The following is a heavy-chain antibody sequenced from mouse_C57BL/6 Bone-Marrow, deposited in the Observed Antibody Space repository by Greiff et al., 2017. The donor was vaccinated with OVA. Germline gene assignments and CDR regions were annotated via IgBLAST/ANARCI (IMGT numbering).Heavy chain of an antibody. CDR1: GYAFSSSW. V-gene: IGHV1-82*01. Sequence: VQLQQSGPELVKPGASVKISCKASGYAFSSSWMNWVKQRPGTGLEWIGRIYPGDGDTNYNGKFKGKATLTADKSSSTAYMQLSSLTSEDSAVYFCARAIVTPPFDYWGQGTTLTVSS. CDR2: IYPGDGDT. D-gene: IGHD2-5*01. J-gene: IGHJ2*01. CDR3: ARAIVTPPFDY.